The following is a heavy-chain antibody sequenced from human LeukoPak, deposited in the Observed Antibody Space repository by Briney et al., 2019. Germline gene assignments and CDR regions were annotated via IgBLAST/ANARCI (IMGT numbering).Heavy chain of an antibody. J-gene: IGHJ4*02. Sequence: SQTLSLTCTVSGGSISSGSYYWSWIRQPAGKGLEWIGRIYTSGSTNYNPSLKSRVTISVGTSKNQFSLKLSSVTAADTAVYYCATDFYGRSDYWGQGTLVTVSS. CDR3: ATDFYGRSDY. CDR2: IYTSGST. V-gene: IGHV4-61*02. CDR1: GGSISSGSYY. D-gene: IGHD2/OR15-2a*01.